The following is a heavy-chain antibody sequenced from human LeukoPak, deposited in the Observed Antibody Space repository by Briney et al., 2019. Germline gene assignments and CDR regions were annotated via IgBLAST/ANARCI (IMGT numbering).Heavy chain of an antibody. CDR3: ARHAGSTYNWFDP. D-gene: IGHD2/OR15-2a*01. CDR1: GGSISSSSYY. V-gene: IGHV4-39*01. J-gene: IGHJ5*02. Sequence: PSETLSLTCTVSGGSISSSSYYWGWIRQPPGKGLEWLGSIYYSGSTYYNPSLKSRVTISVDTSKNQFSLKLSSVTAADTAVYYCARHAGSTYNWFDPWGQGTLVTVSS. CDR2: IYYSGST.